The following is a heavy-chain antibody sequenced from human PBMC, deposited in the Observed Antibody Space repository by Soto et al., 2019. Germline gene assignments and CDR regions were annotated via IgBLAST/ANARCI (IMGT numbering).Heavy chain of an antibody. CDR1: GYGFTNFD. CDR3: ARDRSTGDY. CDR2: ISPYNGDT. Sequence: QVQLAQSGAEVKKPGASVKVSFKASGYGFTNFDISWVREAPGQGLEWMGWISPYNGDTNYAQNFEGRLTMTTDTSTTTAYMELRSRRSDDTAVYYCARDRSTGDYWGQGTLVTVSS. J-gene: IGHJ4*02. V-gene: IGHV1-18*01.